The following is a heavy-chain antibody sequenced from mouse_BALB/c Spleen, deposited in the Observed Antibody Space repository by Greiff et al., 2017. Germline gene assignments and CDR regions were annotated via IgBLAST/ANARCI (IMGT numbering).Heavy chain of an antibody. CDR2: IWGDGST. V-gene: IGHV2-6-7*01. D-gene: IGHD1-1*01. Sequence: VQLQQSGPGLVAPSQSLSITCTVSGFSLTGYGVNWVRQPPGKGLEWLGMIWGDGSTDYNSALKSRLSISEDNSKSQVFLKMNSLQTDDTARYYCARVPITTVVARYAMDYWGQGTSVTVAS. J-gene: IGHJ4*01. CDR3: ARVPITTVVARYAMDY. CDR1: GFSLTGYG.